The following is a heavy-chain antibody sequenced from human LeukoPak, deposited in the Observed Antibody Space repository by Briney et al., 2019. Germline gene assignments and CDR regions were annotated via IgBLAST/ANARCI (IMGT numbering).Heavy chain of an antibody. CDR3: ARWAEYQLPFSYYYMDV. Sequence: SETLSLNCTASGDSVTNYDWSWIRQAPGQGLHLFGIIYARGSTTYSPSLKSRVTTSIDTSKNHFSLRLTSVTAADAAVYYCARWAEYQLPFSYYYMDVWGKGTTVTVSS. D-gene: IGHD2-2*01. V-gene: IGHV4-4*09. J-gene: IGHJ6*03. CDR2: IYARGST. CDR1: GDSVTNYD.